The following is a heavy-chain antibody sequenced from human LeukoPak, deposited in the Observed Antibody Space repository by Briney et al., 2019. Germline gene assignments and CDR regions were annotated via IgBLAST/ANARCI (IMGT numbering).Heavy chain of an antibody. CDR3: AKPLRSDPYYFDY. Sequence: GGSLRLSCAASGFSFSSYTMNWVRQAPGKGLEWVSIISSSSSYIYYADSVKGRFTISRDNSKNTLYLQMNSLRAEDTAVYYCAKPLRSDPYYFDYWGQGTLVTVSS. CDR2: ISSSSSYI. J-gene: IGHJ4*02. CDR1: GFSFSSYT. V-gene: IGHV3-23*01.